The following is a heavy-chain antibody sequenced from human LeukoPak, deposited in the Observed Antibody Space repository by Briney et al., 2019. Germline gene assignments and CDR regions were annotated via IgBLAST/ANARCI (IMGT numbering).Heavy chain of an antibody. D-gene: IGHD5-24*01. J-gene: IGHJ4*02. CDR3: ARGGYNIWEYYFGY. CDR1: GYSISSGYY. V-gene: IGHV4-61*01. Sequence: SETLSLTCTVSGYSISSGYYWSWIRQPPGKGLEWIGYIDYSGSTNYNPSLKSRVTISVDTSKNQFSLKLSSVTAADTAVYYCARGGYNIWEYYFGYWGQGTLVTVSS. CDR2: IDYSGST.